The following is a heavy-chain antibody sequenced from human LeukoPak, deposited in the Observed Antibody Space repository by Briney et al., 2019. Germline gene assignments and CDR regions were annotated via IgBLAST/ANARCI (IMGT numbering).Heavy chain of an antibody. CDR2: ISSSSSYI. CDR3: AREGYSDYDFWSGYRGGYFDY. V-gene: IGHV3-21*01. D-gene: IGHD3-3*01. Sequence: PGGSLRLSCAASGFTFSSYSMNWVRQAPGKGLERVSSISSSSSYIYYADSVKGRFTISRDNAKNSLYLQMNSLRAEDTAVYYCAREGYSDYDFWSGYRGGYFDYWGQGTLVTVSS. CDR1: GFTFSSYS. J-gene: IGHJ4*02.